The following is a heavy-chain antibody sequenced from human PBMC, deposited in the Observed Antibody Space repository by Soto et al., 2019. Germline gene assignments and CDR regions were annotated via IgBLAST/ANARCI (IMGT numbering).Heavy chain of an antibody. V-gene: IGHV3-23*01. J-gene: IGHJ4*02. CDR1: GFTFRSYA. Sequence: EVQLLESGGGLVQPGGSLRLSCAASGFTFRSYAMIWVRQAPGKGLEWVSVIADSRDRTYYADSVKGRFTISRDNSKNTLYLQMHNLRAEDTATYYCAKGIDWGQVTLVTVSS. CDR3: AKGID. D-gene: IGHD2-15*01. CDR2: IADSRDRT.